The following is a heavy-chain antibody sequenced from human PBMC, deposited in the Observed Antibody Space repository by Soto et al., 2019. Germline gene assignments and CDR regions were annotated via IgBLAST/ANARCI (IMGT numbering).Heavy chain of an antibody. D-gene: IGHD3-16*02. CDR2: INTAGSTT. CDR3: ARGIYLKYGLDV. J-gene: IGHJ6*02. V-gene: IGHV3-74*01. Sequence: EVQLVESGGGLVQPGGSLRLSCAASEFTFNNYWMHWVRQVPGKGREWGSRINTAGSTTNYADSVMGRFTISRDNADNTVYMQMNSLRAEDTAVYYCARGIYLKYGLDVWGQGATVTVSS. CDR1: EFTFNNYW.